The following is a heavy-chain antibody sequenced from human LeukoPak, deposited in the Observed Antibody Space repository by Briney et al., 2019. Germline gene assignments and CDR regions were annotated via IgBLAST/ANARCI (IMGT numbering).Heavy chain of an antibody. CDR3: ASAYRMYATQGHYYYYMDV. J-gene: IGHJ6*03. V-gene: IGHV3-23*01. Sequence: GGSLRLSCAASGFTFSSYAMSWVRQAPGKGLEWVSAISGSGGSTYYADSVKGRFTISRDNSKNTLYLQMNSLRAEDTAVYYCASAYRMYATQGHYYYYMDVWGKGTTVTVSS. CDR1: GFTFSSYA. CDR2: ISGSGGST. D-gene: IGHD2-8*01.